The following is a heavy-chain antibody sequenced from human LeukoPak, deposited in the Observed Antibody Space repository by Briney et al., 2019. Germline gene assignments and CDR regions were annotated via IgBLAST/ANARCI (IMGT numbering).Heavy chain of an antibody. Sequence: PSETLSLTCTVSGGSISSSSYYWGWIRQPPGKGLEWIGSIYYSGSTYYNPSLKSRVTISIDTSKNHFSLKLFSVTAADTAMYFCARTDYYGSGSSPWGQGTLVTVSS. CDR2: IYYSGST. V-gene: IGHV4-39*07. CDR3: ARTDYYGSGSSP. CDR1: GGSISSSSYY. J-gene: IGHJ5*02. D-gene: IGHD3-10*01.